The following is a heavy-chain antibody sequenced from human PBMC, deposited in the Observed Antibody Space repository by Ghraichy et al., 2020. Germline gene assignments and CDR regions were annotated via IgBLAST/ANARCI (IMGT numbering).Heavy chain of an antibody. V-gene: IGHV4-34*01. D-gene: IGHD2-8*01. CDR2: INDSGNT. Sequence: SQTLSLTCAVYGGSVRGHYWTWIRQPPGKGLQWIGEINDSGNTNYMPSLESRVTISVDTSKNQFSLRLTSLTAADTAVYYCARGGVPDAYDIWGPGTMVTVSS. CDR1: GGSVRGHY. CDR3: ARGGVPDAYDI. J-gene: IGHJ3*02.